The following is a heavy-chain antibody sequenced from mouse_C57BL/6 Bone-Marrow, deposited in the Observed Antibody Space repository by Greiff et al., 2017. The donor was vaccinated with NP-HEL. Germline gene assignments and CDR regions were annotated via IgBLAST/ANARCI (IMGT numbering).Heavy chain of an antibody. Sequence: EVKLVESGGGLVKPGGSLKLSCAASGFTFSDYGMHWVRQAPEKGLEWVAYISSGSSTIYYADTVKGRFTISRDNANNTLFLQMTSLRSEDTAMYYCAIYGNYVDYWGQGTTLTVSS. CDR3: AIYGNYVDY. J-gene: IGHJ2*01. V-gene: IGHV5-17*01. CDR2: ISSGSSTI. D-gene: IGHD2-1*01. CDR1: GFTFSDYG.